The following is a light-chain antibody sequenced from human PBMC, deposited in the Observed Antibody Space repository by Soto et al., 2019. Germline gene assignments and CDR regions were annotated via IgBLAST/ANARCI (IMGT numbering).Light chain of an antibody. J-gene: IGLJ2*01. CDR3: SSYSSSITSVF. Sequence: QSVLTQPASVSGSPGQTITISCTGTSSDIGGYNYVSWYQQHPGKAPKLMIYEVDNRPSGVSNRFSGSKSGNTASLTISGLQAEDEADYYCSSYSSSITSVFFGGGTKLTVL. CDR2: EVD. V-gene: IGLV2-14*01. CDR1: SSDIGGYNY.